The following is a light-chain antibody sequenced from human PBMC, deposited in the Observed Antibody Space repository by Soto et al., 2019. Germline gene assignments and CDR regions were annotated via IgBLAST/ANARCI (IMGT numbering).Light chain of an antibody. CDR2: GAS. V-gene: IGKV3-20*01. J-gene: IGKJ3*01. CDR1: QIISNNY. CDR3: QQYGSSRFT. Sequence: EIVLTQSPGTLSLSPGEGATLSCRASQIISNNYLAWYQQKPGQAPRLLVYGASSRATGIPDRFSGSGSGTDFTLTISRLDPEDFAVYYCQQYGSSRFTFGPGTKVDIK.